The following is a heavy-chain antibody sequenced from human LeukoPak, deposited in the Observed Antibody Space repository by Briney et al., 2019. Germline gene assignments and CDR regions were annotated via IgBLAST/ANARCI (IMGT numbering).Heavy chain of an antibody. CDR3: ASVLYCGADCYSGRYFFDY. CDR1: GYTFTSYD. V-gene: IGHV1-46*01. CDR2: INPSGDST. Sequence: ASVKVSCNASGYTFTSYDMHWVRQAPGQGLEGMGIINPSGDSTSYAQKFQGRVAMTRDASTRTVYMELSSLRSEATAVYYCASVLYCGADCYSGRYFFDYWGQGTLVTVSS. J-gene: IGHJ4*02. D-gene: IGHD2-21*02.